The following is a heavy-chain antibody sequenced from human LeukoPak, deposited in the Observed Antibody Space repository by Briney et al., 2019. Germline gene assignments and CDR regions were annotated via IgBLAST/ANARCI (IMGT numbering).Heavy chain of an antibody. V-gene: IGHV3-7*01. Sequence: PGGSLRLSCAASGFTFTNYWMSWVRQAPGKGLEWVGNIKQDRREKYYVDSVKCRFTIARDNAKNSLYLQMNRLRAEDTAVYYCARNKQGDRSTYGHDYWGQGTLVTVSS. CDR2: IKQDRREK. CDR1: GFTFTNYW. D-gene: IGHD5-18*01. CDR3: ARNKQGDRSTYGHDY. J-gene: IGHJ4*02.